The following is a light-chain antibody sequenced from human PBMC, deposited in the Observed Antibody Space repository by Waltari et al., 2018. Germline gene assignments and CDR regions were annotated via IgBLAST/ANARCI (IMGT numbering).Light chain of an antibody. Sequence: QSVLTQPPSLSGAPGQRVTIPCAGTSSNIGEGFDVHWYQQFPGSAPRLLISVNNNRPSGVPDRFSASKSGTSASLAVSGLQAQDEADYYCQSYDISLSAYVFGGGTKLTVL. CDR3: QSYDISLSAYV. CDR1: SSNIGEGFD. CDR2: VNN. V-gene: IGLV1-40*01. J-gene: IGLJ3*02.